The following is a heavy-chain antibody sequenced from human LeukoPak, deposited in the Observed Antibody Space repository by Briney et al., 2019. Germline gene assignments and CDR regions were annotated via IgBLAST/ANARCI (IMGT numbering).Heavy chain of an antibody. D-gene: IGHD3-3*01. J-gene: IGHJ4*02. CDR3: ASNPSGPSGYLYYFDY. Sequence: GGSLRLSCAASGFTFSSYAMSWVRQAPGKGLEWVSAISGSGGSTYYADSVKGRFTISRDNSKNTLYLQMNSLRAEDTAVYYWASNPSGPSGYLYYFDYWGQGTLVTVSS. CDR2: ISGSGGST. V-gene: IGHV3-23*01. CDR1: GFTFSSYA.